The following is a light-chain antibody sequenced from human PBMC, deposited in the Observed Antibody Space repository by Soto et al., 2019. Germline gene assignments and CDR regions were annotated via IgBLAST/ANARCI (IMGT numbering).Light chain of an antibody. CDR2: GAS. CDR1: QSVSSSY. Sequence: EIVLTQSPGTLSLSPGERATLSCRASQSVSSSYLAWYQQKPGQAPRLLIYGASSRATGIPDRFSGSGSGTDFTLTISRLEPEDFAVYYCQQYHSSPEWTFGQGTKV. V-gene: IGKV3-20*01. J-gene: IGKJ1*01. CDR3: QQYHSSPEWT.